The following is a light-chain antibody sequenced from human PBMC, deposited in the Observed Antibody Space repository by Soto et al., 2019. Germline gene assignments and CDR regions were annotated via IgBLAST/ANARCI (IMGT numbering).Light chain of an antibody. CDR3: RSYAGSSMLV. J-gene: IGLJ2*01. CDR1: SSDVGPYNL. CDR2: EVV. V-gene: IGLV2-23*02. Sequence: QSALTQPASVSGSPGQSITISCTGSSSDVGPYNLVSWYQHHPGKAPKLMISEVVKRPSGVSNRFSGSKSGNTASLTISGLQAEDEADYYCRSYAGSSMLVFGGGTKLTVL.